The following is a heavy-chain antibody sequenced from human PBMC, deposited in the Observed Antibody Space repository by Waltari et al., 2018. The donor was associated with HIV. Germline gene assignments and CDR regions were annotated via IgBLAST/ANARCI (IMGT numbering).Heavy chain of an antibody. V-gene: IGHV4-39*02. CDR1: SDSISSSSYY. CDR3: ARRKYSSSGGYFDL. Sequence: QLQLQESGPGLVKPSETLSLTCIVSSDSISSSSYYWGWIRQPPGKGLEWIASIYYSGSTYYNPSLKSRVTISVDTSKNHFSLKLSSVTAADTAIYFCARRKYSSSGGYFDLWGRGTLVTVSS. J-gene: IGHJ2*01. CDR2: IYYSGST. D-gene: IGHD6-6*01.